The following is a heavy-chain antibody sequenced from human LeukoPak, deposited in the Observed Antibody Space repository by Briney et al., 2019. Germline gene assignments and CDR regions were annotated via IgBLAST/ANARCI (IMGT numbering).Heavy chain of an antibody. Sequence: SETLSLTCAVSGGSISSGGYSWSWIQQPPGKGLEWIGYIYHSGSTYYNPSLKSRVTISVDRSKNQFSLKLSSVTAADTAVYYCARVGGDPYYFDYWGQGTLVTVSS. CDR2: IYHSGST. CDR1: GGSISSGGYS. CDR3: ARVGGDPYYFDY. V-gene: IGHV4-30-2*01. J-gene: IGHJ4*02. D-gene: IGHD2-21*02.